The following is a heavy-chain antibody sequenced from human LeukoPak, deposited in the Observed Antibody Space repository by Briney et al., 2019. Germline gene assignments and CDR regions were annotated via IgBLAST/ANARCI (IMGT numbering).Heavy chain of an antibody. Sequence: PGGSLRLSCGASGFTFSSFALSWVRQAPGKGLEWVSVISVSGGSTYYADSVKGRFTISRDNSKNTLYLQMDSLRAEDTAVYFCAKQSAGSSTWYSLHFDYWGQGTLATVSS. J-gene: IGHJ4*02. V-gene: IGHV3-23*01. CDR1: GFTFSSFA. D-gene: IGHD2-2*01. CDR2: ISVSGGST. CDR3: AKQSAGSSTWYSLHFDY.